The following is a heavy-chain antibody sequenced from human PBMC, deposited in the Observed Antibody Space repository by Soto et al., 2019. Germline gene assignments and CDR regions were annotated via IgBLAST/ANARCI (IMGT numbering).Heavy chain of an antibody. J-gene: IGHJ5*02. CDR2: INHRGYT. CDR3: ARVDIVTTSWFDP. V-gene: IGHV4-34*01. CDR1: GGSFSGYY. Sequence: QVQLQQWGAGLLKPSETLSLTCAVYGGSFSGYYWSWIRQPPGKGLEWIGEINHRGYTTYNPSLKSRVTISVDTSKNQFSLKLSSVTAAATAVYYCARVDIVTTSWFDPWGQGTPVTVSS. D-gene: IGHD5-12*01.